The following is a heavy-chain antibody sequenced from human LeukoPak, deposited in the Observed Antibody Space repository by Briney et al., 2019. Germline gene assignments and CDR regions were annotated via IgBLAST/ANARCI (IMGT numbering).Heavy chain of an antibody. CDR1: GYTFTGYY. V-gene: IGHV1-2*02. D-gene: IGHD6-13*01. Sequence: ASVKVSCKASGYTFTGYYMHWVRQAPGQGLEWMGWINPNSGGTNYAQKFQGRVTMTRDTSISTAYMELSRLRSDDTALYYCATGIAAAGTLDYWGQGTLVTVSS. CDR2: INPNSGGT. J-gene: IGHJ4*02. CDR3: ATGIAAAGTLDY.